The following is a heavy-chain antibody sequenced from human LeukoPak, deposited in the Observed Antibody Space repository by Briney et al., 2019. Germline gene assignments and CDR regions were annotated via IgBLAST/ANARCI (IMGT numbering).Heavy chain of an antibody. Sequence: PSETLSLTCAVYGGSISSYYWSWIRQPPGKGLEWIGYIYYSGSTNYNPSLKSRVTISVDTSKNQFSLKLSSVTAADTAVYYCARFRDFWSGPDDAFDIWGQGTMVTVSS. D-gene: IGHD3-3*01. J-gene: IGHJ3*02. CDR3: ARFRDFWSGPDDAFDI. CDR2: IYYSGST. V-gene: IGHV4-59*01. CDR1: GGSISSYY.